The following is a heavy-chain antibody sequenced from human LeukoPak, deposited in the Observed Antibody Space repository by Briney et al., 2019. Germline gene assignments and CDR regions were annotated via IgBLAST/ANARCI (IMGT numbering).Heavy chain of an antibody. D-gene: IGHD2-15*01. CDR3: ASRLPWFDP. Sequence: SETLSLTCTVSGYSISSGYYWGWIRQPPGKGLEWIGSIYYSGSTYYNPSLKSRVTISVDTSKNQFSLKLSSVTAADTAVYYCASRLPWFDPWGQGTLVTVSS. J-gene: IGHJ5*02. V-gene: IGHV4-38-2*02. CDR1: GYSISSGYY. CDR2: IYYSGST.